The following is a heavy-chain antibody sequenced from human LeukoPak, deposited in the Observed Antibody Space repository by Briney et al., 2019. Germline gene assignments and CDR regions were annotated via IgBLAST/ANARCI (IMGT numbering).Heavy chain of an antibody. CDR1: GGSITSNSYY. V-gene: IGHV4-39*07. D-gene: IGHD3-22*01. Sequence: PSETLSLTCTVSGGSITSNSYYWGWIRQPPGKGLEWIGSIYYSGSTYYNPSLKSRVTISVDTSKNQFSLKLSSVTAADTAVYYCAADLYDSSGYYTIDYWGQGTLVTVSS. CDR2: IYYSGST. CDR3: AADLYDSSGYYTIDY. J-gene: IGHJ4*02.